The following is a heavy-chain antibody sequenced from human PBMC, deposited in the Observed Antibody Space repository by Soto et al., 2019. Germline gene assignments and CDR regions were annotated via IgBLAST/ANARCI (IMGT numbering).Heavy chain of an antibody. J-gene: IGHJ4*02. D-gene: IGHD4-17*01. V-gene: IGHV3-48*02. CDR1: GFTFSSYS. Sequence: GGSLRLSCAASGFTFSSYSMNWVRQAPGKGLEWVSYISSSSSTIYYEDSVKGRFTISRDNAKNSLYLKIKSLREEDTAVYYCANDYPHSDSILSFDYWGQGTLVTVSS. CDR2: ISSSSSTI. CDR3: ANDYPHSDSILSFDY.